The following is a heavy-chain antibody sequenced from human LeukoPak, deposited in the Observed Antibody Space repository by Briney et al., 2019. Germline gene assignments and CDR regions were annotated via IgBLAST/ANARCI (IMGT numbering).Heavy chain of an antibody. CDR2: ISNDGGGT. D-gene: IGHD6-19*01. CDR1: GFIFNNYG. J-gene: IGHJ4*02. Sequence: GGPLRLSCAASGFIFNNYGLIWVRQAPGKGLQWVSAISNDGGGTTYADFVKGWFTISRDNSKNTLYLQMNSLRAEDTAVYYCAKEGSSAWYGDPLDYWGQGTLVTVSS. CDR3: AKEGSSAWYGDPLDY. V-gene: IGHV3-23*01.